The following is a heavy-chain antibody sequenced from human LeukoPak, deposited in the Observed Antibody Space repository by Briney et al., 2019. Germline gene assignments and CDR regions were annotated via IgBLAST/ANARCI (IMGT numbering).Heavy chain of an antibody. J-gene: IGHJ5*02. Sequence: GASVKVSCKASGYNFNDYYLHWVRQAPGQGLEWMGWINPNSGGTNYAQKFQGRVTMTRDTSISTAYMELSRLRSDDTAVYYCARDKTRWFDPWGQGTLVTVSS. CDR1: GYNFNDYY. D-gene: IGHD4-23*01. CDR2: INPNSGGT. CDR3: ARDKTRWFDP. V-gene: IGHV1-2*02.